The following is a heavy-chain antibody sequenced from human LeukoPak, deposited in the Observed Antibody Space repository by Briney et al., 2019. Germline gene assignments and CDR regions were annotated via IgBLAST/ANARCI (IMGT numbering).Heavy chain of an antibody. J-gene: IGHJ5*02. CDR1: GFTVSSNY. CDR2: IYSGGNT. V-gene: IGHV3-53*01. D-gene: IGHD6-13*01. CDR3: ARESGIAAALDL. Sequence: GGSLRLSCAASGFTVSSNYMSWVRQAPGKGLEWVSVIYSGGNTYYADSVKGRFTISRDISKNTLYLQMNSLRAEDTAVYYCARESGIAAALDLWGQGTLVTVSS.